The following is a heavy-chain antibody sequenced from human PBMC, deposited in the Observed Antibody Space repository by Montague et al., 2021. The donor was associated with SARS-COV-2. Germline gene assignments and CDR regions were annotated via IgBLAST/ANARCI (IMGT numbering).Heavy chain of an antibody. J-gene: IGHJ5*02. Sequence: SETLSLTCNVSGGSIRSATYYWAWIRQPPGRGLEWIGNIYHSGSTIYNPSLKSRVTMPVDTSTNQFSLHLNLVTAADTAVYYCARHLTGLERPVDHWGQGTLVIVSS. CDR3: ARHLTGLERPVDH. D-gene: IGHD1-1*01. V-gene: IGHV4-39*01. CDR2: IYHSGST. CDR1: GGSIRSATYY.